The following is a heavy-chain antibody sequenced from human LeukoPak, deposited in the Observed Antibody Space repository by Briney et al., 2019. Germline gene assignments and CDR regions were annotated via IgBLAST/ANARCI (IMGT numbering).Heavy chain of an antibody. CDR2: ISYDGSNK. D-gene: IGHD2-2*01. CDR1: GFTFSSYG. V-gene: IGHV3-30*18. Sequence: PGRSLRLSCAASGFTFSSYGMHWVRQAPGKGLEWVAVISYDGSNKYYADSVKGRFTISRDNSKNTLYLQMNSLRAEDTAVYYCAKGLPFYCSSTSCPYYYHYGMDVWGQGTTVTVSS. CDR3: AKGLPFYCSSTSCPYYYHYGMDV. J-gene: IGHJ6*02.